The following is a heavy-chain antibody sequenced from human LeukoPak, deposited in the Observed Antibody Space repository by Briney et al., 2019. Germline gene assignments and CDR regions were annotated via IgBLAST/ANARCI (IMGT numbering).Heavy chain of an antibody. Sequence: ASVKVSCKASGYTFTSYYMHWVRQAPGQGLEWMGIINPSGGSTSYAQKFQGRVTMTRDTSTSTVYMELSGLRSEDTAVYYCAREGWFGELSLGWGQGTLVTVSS. CDR1: GYTFTSYY. CDR3: AREGWFGELSLG. D-gene: IGHD3-10*01. J-gene: IGHJ4*02. CDR2: INPSGGST. V-gene: IGHV1-46*01.